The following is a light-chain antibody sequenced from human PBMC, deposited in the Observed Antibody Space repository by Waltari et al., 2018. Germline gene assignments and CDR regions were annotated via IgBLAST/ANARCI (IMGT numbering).Light chain of an antibody. J-gene: IGLJ2*01. CDR3: AAWDNSLGGLVV. Sequence: QSVLTQPPSASGTPGQRVSISCSGSSSNIEGNYVYWYQQLPGTAPKLLLYRNYQRPFGVPARFSGSQSGTSATLAIRGLGSEDEGDYFCAAWDNSLGGLVVFGGGTKLTVL. CDR2: RNY. V-gene: IGLV1-47*01. CDR1: SSNIEGNY.